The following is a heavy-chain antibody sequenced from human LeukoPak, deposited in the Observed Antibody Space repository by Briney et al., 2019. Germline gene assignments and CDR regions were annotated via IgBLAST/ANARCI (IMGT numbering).Heavy chain of an antibody. V-gene: IGHV3-7*03. Sequence: GGSLRLSCVASGFTFGKYWMSWVRQGPGKGLEWVANIKLDGSEKNYVDSVKGRFTISRENTKNSLYLQMNSLRVEDTAVFYCARDQYDTWSRRGNFDSWGQGTLVIVSS. CDR3: ARDQYDTWSRRGNFDS. J-gene: IGHJ4*02. CDR2: IKLDGSEK. CDR1: GFTFGKYW. D-gene: IGHD3-3*01.